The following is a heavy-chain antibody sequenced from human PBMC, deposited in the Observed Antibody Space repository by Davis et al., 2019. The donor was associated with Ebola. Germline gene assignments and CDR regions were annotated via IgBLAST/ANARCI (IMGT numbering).Heavy chain of an antibody. V-gene: IGHV4-59*08. CDR3: ARAPWELLSSYYGMDV. CDR2: IFYNGRA. D-gene: IGHD1-26*01. J-gene: IGHJ6*04. Sequence: SETLSLTCAVSGGSMSGYYWSWIRQPPGKGLEWIGYIFYNGRALYNSSLRSRVSILINTSESQFSLKLTSVTAADSAVYYCARAPWELLSSYYGMDVWGKGTTVTVSS. CDR1: GGSMSGYY.